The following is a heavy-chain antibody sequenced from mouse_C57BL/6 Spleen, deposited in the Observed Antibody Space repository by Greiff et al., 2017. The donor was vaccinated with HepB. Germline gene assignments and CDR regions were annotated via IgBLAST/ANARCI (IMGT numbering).Heavy chain of an antibody. J-gene: IGHJ2*01. D-gene: IGHD1-1*01. V-gene: IGHV5-6*01. CDR3: ASRSYEGYYFDY. CDR1: GFTFSSYG. Sequence: EVMLVESGGDLVKPGGSLKLPCAASGFTFSSYGMSWVRQTPDKRLEWVATISSGGSYTYYPDSVKGRFTISRDNAKNTLYLQMSSLKSEDTAMYYCASRSYEGYYFDYWGQGSTLTVSS. CDR2: ISSGGSYT.